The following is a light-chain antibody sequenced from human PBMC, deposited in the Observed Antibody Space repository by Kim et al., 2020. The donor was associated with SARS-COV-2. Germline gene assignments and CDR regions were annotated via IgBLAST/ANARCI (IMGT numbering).Light chain of an antibody. Sequence: ASVGDRFTITCRASQDIRNDLGWYQQDPGRAPKRLIYDASSLQSGVPSRYRGSGSGTEFTLTISSMQPEDFATYFCLQHNTYPITFGQGTRLEI. CDR1: QDIRND. CDR2: DAS. CDR3: LQHNTYPIT. V-gene: IGKV1-17*01. J-gene: IGKJ5*01.